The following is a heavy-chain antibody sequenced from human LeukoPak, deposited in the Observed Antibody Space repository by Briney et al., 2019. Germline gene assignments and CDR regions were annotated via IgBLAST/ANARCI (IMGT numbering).Heavy chain of an antibody. CDR2: IYHDGST. J-gene: IGHJ4*02. V-gene: IGHV4-38-2*02. CDR3: VRDPPDY. CDR1: GYSISSGAY. Sequence: SGTLSLTCAVSGYSISSGAYWGWIRQPPGKGLQWIGCIYHDGSTYYSPSLQSRVTISVDTSKNQFSLKLTSVTATDTAVYYCVRDPPDYWGQGTLVTVSS.